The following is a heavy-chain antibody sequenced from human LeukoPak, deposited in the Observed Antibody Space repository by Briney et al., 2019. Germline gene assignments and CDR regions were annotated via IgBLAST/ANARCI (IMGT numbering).Heavy chain of an antibody. CDR3: ARQGGGFWYFDL. Sequence: SETLSLTCTGSGGSISSYYWRWIRQPPGKGLEWIGYIYYSGSTNYNPSLKSRVTISVDTSKNQFSLKLSSVTAADTAVYYCARQGGGFWYFDLWGRGTLVTVSS. D-gene: IGHD6-25*01. V-gene: IGHV4-59*08. J-gene: IGHJ2*01. CDR1: GGSISSYY. CDR2: IYYSGST.